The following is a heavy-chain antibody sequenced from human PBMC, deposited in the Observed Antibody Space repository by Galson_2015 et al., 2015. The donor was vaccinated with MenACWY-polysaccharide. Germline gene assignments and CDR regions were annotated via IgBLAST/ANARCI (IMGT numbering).Heavy chain of an antibody. CDR3: AREGSRIVFHAFDI. V-gene: IGHV3-33*01. Sequence: SLRLSCAASGSRFSNSGMHWVRQAPGKALEWVAVIQYDGSNKVYADSVKGRFTISRDNSKNTVFLEMNTLGVEDTAVYYCAREGSRIVFHAFDIWGQGTMVTVSS. CDR1: GSRFSNSG. CDR2: IQYDGSNK. J-gene: IGHJ3*02. D-gene: IGHD2-2*01.